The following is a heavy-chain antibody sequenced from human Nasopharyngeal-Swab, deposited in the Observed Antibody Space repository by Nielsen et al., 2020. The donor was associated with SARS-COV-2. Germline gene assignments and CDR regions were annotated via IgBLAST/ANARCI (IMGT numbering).Heavy chain of an antibody. CDR1: GFTFSSYG. V-gene: IGHV3-33*01. CDR3: ARDHREGGWYFDL. CDR2: IWYDGSNK. J-gene: IGHJ2*01. Sequence: SCAASGFTFSSYGMHWVRQAPGKGLEWVAVIWYDGSNKYYADSVKGRFTISRDNSKNTLYLQMNSLRAEDTAVYYCARDHREGGWYFDLWGRGTLVTVSS.